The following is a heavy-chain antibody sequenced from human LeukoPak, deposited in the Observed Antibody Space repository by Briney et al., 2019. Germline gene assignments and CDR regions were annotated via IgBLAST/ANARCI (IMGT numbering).Heavy chain of an antibody. J-gene: IGHJ4*02. CDR2: TYYRSKWYN. CDR3: ARSDLVLGNIVLTY. Sequence: SQTLSLTCAISGDSFSSNSAAWNWIRQSPSRGLEWLGRTYYRSKWYNDYAISVKSRITINPDTSKNQFSLQLNSVTPEDTAVYFCARSDLVLGNIVLTYWGQGTLVTVSS. CDR1: GDSFSSNSAA. V-gene: IGHV6-1*01. D-gene: IGHD2-8*01.